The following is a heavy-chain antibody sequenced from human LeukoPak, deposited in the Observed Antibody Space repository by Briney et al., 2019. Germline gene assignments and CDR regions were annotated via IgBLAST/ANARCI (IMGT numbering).Heavy chain of an antibody. CDR2: ISGSSSYI. CDR3: AREARMLESSRGSWFDP. V-gene: IGHV3-21*01. CDR1: GFTFSTYS. J-gene: IGHJ5*02. Sequence: NPGGSLRLSCAASGFTFSTYSMNWVRQAPGKGLEWVSSISGSSSYIYYADSVKGRFTISRDNAKNSLYLQMNSLRAEDTAVYYCAREARMLESSRGSWFDPWGQGTLVTVSS. D-gene: IGHD6-13*01.